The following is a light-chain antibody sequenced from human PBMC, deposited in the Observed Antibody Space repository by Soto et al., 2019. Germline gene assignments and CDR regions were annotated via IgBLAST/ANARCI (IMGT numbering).Light chain of an antibody. Sequence: QSALAQPPSASGTPGQRVTVSCSVSSSNIASNTVNWYQQLPGTAPKLLIYSNDQRPSGVPDRFSASKSGTSASLAISGLQSEDEADYYCASWDDSLNGHVFGTGTKVTLL. J-gene: IGLJ1*01. CDR1: SSNIASNT. CDR3: ASWDDSLNGHV. V-gene: IGLV1-44*01. CDR2: SND.